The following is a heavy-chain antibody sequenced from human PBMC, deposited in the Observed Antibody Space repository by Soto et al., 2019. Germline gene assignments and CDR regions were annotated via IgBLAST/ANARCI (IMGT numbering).Heavy chain of an antibody. CDR1: GGSISSSSYY. CDR3: ARLAVYGRWLQSTYYYDRSGYYPTHPFDS. CDR2: IYYSGST. D-gene: IGHD3-22*01. Sequence: SETLSLTCTVSGGSISSSSYYWGWIRQPPGKGLEWIGSIYYSGSTYYNPSLKSRVTISVDTSKNQFSLKLSSVTAADTAVYYCARLAVYGRWLQSTYYYDRSGYYPTHPFDSWGQGTLVTVSS. J-gene: IGHJ5*01. V-gene: IGHV4-39*01.